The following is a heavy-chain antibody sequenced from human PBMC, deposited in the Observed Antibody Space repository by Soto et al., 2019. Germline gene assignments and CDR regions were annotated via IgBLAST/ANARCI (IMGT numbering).Heavy chain of an antibody. V-gene: IGHV3-23*01. J-gene: IGHJ4*02. CDR1: GFTSSSCA. D-gene: IGHD2-8*02. CDR3: ATPGLGTGRYFFHD. Sequence: EVQLLDSGGGLVQPGGSLRLSCVASGFTSSSCAMRWVRQAPGKXXXXXSGISASGGSTYYADSVKGRFTISRDNSKNTLYLQMNSLRAEDTAVYYCATPGLGTGRYFFHDWGQGTLVTVSS. CDR2: ISASGGST.